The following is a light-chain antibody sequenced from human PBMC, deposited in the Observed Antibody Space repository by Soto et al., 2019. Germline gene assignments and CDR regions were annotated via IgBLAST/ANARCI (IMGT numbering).Light chain of an antibody. CDR1: ASDIGAYNF. Sequence: QSVLTQPPSASGSPGQSATISCTGAASDIGAYNFVSWYQQYPGKAPKLMIYHVTYRPSGVSNRYSGSKSGNSASLTISGLQADDEADYYCCSLTTSHTYVFGSGTKLTVL. J-gene: IGLJ1*01. CDR2: HVT. V-gene: IGLV2-14*01. CDR3: CSLTTSHTYV.